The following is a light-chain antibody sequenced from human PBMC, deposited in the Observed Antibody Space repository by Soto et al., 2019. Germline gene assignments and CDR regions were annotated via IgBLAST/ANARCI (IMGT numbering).Light chain of an antibody. CDR3: QQYYNSPQT. CDR1: QSVLYSSNNKNY. J-gene: IGKJ1*01. V-gene: IGKV4-1*01. CDR2: WAS. Sequence: DIVMTQSPDSLAVSLGERATINCKSSQSVLYSSNNKNYLAWYQQKPGQPPKLLIFWASTRESGVPDRFRGSGSGTDFTLTISSLQAEDVAVYYCQQYYNSPQTFGQGTNVEIK.